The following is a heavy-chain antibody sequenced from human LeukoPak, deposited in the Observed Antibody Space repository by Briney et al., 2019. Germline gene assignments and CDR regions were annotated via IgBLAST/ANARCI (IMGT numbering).Heavy chain of an antibody. D-gene: IGHD3-22*01. CDR3: ARASSEYDSSGYYDFDY. V-gene: IGHV4-4*07. CDR1: GGSISSYY. J-gene: IGHJ4*02. Sequence: PETLSLTCTVSGGSISSYYWSWIRQPAGKGLEWIGRIYTSGSTNYNPSLKSRVTMSVDTSKNQFSLKLSSVTAADTAVYYCARASSEYDSSGYYDFDYWGQGTLVTVSS. CDR2: IYTSGST.